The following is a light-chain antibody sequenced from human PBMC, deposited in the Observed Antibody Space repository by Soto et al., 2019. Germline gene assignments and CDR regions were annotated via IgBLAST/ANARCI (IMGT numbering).Light chain of an antibody. CDR3: SSYTSRGTVV. CDR1: NSDVGDYNY. CDR2: EVS. Sequence: QSALPQPASVSGSPGQSITISCTGTNSDVGDYNYVSWYQQHPGKAPKLIISEVSDRPLGISTRFSGSKSGNTASLTISGLQAEGEAGYYCSSYTSRGTVVFGGGTKLTV. J-gene: IGLJ2*01. V-gene: IGLV2-14*01.